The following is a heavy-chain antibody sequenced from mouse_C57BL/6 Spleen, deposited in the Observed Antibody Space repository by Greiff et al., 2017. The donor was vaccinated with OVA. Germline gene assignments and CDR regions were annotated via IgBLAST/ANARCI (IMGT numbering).Heavy chain of an antibody. Sequence: QVQLQQPGAELVMPGASVKLSCKASGYTFTSYWMHWVKQRPGQGLEWIGEIDPSDSYTNYTPKFKGKSTLTVDKSSSTAYMQLSSLTSEDSAVYYCARVYTKKGAMDYWGQGTSVTVSS. D-gene: IGHD2-12*01. V-gene: IGHV1-69*01. CDR3: ARVYTKKGAMDY. CDR2: IDPSDSYT. CDR1: GYTFTSYW. J-gene: IGHJ4*01.